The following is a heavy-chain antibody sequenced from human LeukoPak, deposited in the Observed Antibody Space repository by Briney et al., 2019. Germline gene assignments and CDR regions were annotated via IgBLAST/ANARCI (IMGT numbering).Heavy chain of an antibody. CDR3: ARAAYSSTWYSRYFDL. V-gene: IGHV3-13*01. CDR1: GFTFRSYD. Sequence: GGSLRLSCGVSGFTFRSYDMHWVRQATGKGLEWISGIGTAGEIYYPGSVKGRFTISRENAKNSLYLQMNSLRAGDTAVYYCARAAYSSTWYSRYFDLWGRGTLVTVSS. J-gene: IGHJ2*01. D-gene: IGHD6-13*01. CDR2: IGTAGEI.